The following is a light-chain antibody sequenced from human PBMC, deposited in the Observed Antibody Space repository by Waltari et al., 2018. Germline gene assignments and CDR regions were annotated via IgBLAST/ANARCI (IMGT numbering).Light chain of an antibody. J-gene: IGKJ1*01. V-gene: IGKV2-28*01. CDR1: QSLLHSNGYNY. CDR3: MQALQTPRT. CDR2: LGS. Sequence: DIVMTQSPLSLPVPPGEPASISCRSSQSLLHSNGYNYLDWYLQKPGQSPQLLIYLGSNRASGVPDRFSGSGSGTDFTLKISRVEAEDVGVYYCMQALQTPRTFGQGTKVESK.